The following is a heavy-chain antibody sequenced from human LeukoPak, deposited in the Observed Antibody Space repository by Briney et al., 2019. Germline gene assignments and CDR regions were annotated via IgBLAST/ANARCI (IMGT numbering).Heavy chain of an antibody. Sequence: ASVKVSCKASGGTFSSYAISWVRQAPGQGLEWMGWISAYNGNTNYAQKLQGRVTMTTDTSTSTAYMELRSLRSDDTAVYYCARDLAVAGSWGQGTLVAVSS. D-gene: IGHD6-19*01. J-gene: IGHJ4*02. CDR3: ARDLAVAGS. CDR1: GGTFSSYA. V-gene: IGHV1-18*01. CDR2: ISAYNGNT.